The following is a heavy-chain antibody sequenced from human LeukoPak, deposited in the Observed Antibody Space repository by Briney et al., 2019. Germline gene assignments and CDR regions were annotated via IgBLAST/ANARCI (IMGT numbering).Heavy chain of an antibody. J-gene: IGHJ4*02. V-gene: IGHV1-69*04. CDR1: GGTFSSYA. CDR2: IIPILGIA. Sequence: GASVKVSCKASGGTFSSYAISWVRQAPGQGLEWMGRIIPILGIANYAQKFQGRVTITADKSTSTAYMELSSLRSDDTAVYYCARDRGTETPFDYWGQGTLVTVSS. CDR3: ARDRGTETPFDY.